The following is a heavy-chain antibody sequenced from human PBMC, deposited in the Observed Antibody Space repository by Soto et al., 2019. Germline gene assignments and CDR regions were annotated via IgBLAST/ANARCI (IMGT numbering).Heavy chain of an antibody. CDR2: IYYSGST. D-gene: IGHD3-3*01. V-gene: IGHV4-59*01. J-gene: IGHJ4*02. CDR3: ARGNSGYYDFWSGYYNLDY. CDR1: GGSISSYY. Sequence: SETLSLTCPVSGGSISSYYWSWIRQPPGKGLEWIGYIYYSGSTNYNPSLKSRVTISVDTSKNQFSLKLSSVTAADTAVYYCARGNSGYYDFWSGYYNLDYWGQGTLVTVSS.